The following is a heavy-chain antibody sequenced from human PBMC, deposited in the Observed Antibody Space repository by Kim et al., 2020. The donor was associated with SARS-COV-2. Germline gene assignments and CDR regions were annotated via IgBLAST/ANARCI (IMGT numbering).Heavy chain of an antibody. J-gene: IGHJ4*02. CDR1: GGSISSSSYY. CDR3: AARNYYDSSGYLTLDY. CDR2: IYYSGST. D-gene: IGHD3-22*01. Sequence: SETLSLTCTVSGGSISSSSYYWGWIRQPPGKGLEWIGSIYYSGSTHYNPSLKSRVTISVDTSKNQFSLKLSSVTAADTTVYYCAARNYYDSSGYLTLDYWGQGTLVTVSS. V-gene: IGHV4-39*01.